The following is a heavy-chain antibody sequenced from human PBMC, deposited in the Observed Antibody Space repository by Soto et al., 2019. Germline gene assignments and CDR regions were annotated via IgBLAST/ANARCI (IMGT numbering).Heavy chain of an antibody. V-gene: IGHV3-53*04. CDR2: IYSGGST. J-gene: IGHJ6*03. Sequence: PGRSLRLSCAASGVTGSSNCVSWVRQAPGKGLEWVSVIYSGGSTYYADSVKGRFTISRHNSKNTLYLQMNSLRAEDTAVYYCARASIAAAGPRVYYYHYYMDVWGKGTTVTVSS. D-gene: IGHD6-13*01. CDR1: GVTGSSNC. CDR3: ARASIAAAGPRVYYYHYYMDV.